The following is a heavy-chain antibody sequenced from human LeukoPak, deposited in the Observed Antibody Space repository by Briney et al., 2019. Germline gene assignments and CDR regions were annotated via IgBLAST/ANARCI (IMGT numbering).Heavy chain of an antibody. J-gene: IGHJ3*02. CDR3: ARDPKIPTGGGGAFDI. D-gene: IGHD2-15*01. CDR1: GYTFSGYY. CDR2: INANSGGT. Sequence: TSVGVSCTASGYTFSGYYMHWVRQAPGQGLEWMGGINANSGGTNYAQKLQGRVTMTRETSIRTAYMELSRLRSDDTAVYYCARDPKIPTGGGGAFDIWGQGTMVTVSS. V-gene: IGHV1-2*02.